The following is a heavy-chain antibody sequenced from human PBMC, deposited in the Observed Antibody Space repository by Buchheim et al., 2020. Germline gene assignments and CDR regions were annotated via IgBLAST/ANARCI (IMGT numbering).Heavy chain of an antibody. Sequence: QVQLVESGGGVVQPGRSLRLSCAASGFTFSSYGMHWVRQAPGKGLEWVAVISYDGSNKYYADSVKGRFTISRDNSKNTLYLQMNSLRAEDTAVYYCAKDLYYYDSLSADHYYYYGMDVWGQGTT. J-gene: IGHJ6*02. CDR2: ISYDGSNK. CDR3: AKDLYYYDSLSADHYYYYGMDV. CDR1: GFTFSSYG. D-gene: IGHD3-22*01. V-gene: IGHV3-30*18.